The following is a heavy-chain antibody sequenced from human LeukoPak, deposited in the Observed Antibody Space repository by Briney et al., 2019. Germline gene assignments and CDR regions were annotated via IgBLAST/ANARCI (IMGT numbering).Heavy chain of an antibody. Sequence: PSETLSLTCTVSGGSVSSGSYYWSWIRQPPGKGLEWIGYIYYSGSTNYNPSLKSRVTISVDTSKNQFSLKLSSVTAADTAVYYCARGEWLSSVFAYWGQGTLVTVSS. CDR3: ARGEWLSSVFAY. D-gene: IGHD3-3*01. CDR1: GGSVSSGSYY. V-gene: IGHV4-61*01. J-gene: IGHJ4*02. CDR2: IYYSGST.